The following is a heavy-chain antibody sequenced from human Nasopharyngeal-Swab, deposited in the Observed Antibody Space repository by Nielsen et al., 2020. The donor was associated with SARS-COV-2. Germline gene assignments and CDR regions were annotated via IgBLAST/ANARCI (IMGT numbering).Heavy chain of an antibody. Sequence: ASVKVSCKASGYTCTSYDINWVRQATGQGLEWMGWMNPNSGNTDYAQKLQGRVTMTRNTSISTAYMELISLRSEDTAVYYCARGGVRGYQLLYGYLGEGTLVTVAS. V-gene: IGHV1-8*01. CDR2: MNPNSGNT. D-gene: IGHD2-2*02. CDR1: GYTCTSYD. J-gene: IGHJ4*02. CDR3: ARGGVRGYQLLYGY.